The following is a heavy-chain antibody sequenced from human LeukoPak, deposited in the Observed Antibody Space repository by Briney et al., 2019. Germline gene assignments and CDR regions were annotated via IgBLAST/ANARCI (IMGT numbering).Heavy chain of an antibody. CDR3: ARSYYDFRTGYYSYYYMDV. Sequence: SQTLSLTCTVPGGSIRSGGYYWTWVRQHPGKGLEWIGCIFHGGSTYYNPSLKGRLTISVDTSKSQFPLRLSSVTAADTAVYYCARSYYDFRTGYYSYYYMDVWGKGTTVTVSS. CDR2: IFHGGST. D-gene: IGHD3-3*01. V-gene: IGHV4-31*03. CDR1: GGSIRSGGYY. J-gene: IGHJ6*03.